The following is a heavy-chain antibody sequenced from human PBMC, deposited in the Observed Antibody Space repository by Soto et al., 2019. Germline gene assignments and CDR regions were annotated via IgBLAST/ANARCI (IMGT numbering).Heavy chain of an antibody. D-gene: IGHD3-3*01. CDR1: GYTFTSYG. V-gene: IGHV1-18*04. CDR2: ISAYNGNT. CDR3: ASEPTTIFGVVPSRSGMDV. Sequence: ASVKVSCKASGYTFTSYGISWVRQAPGQGLEWMGWISAYNGNTNYAQRLQGRVTMTTDTSTSTAYMELRSLRSDDTAVYYCASEPTTIFGVVPSRSGMDVWGQGTTVTVSS. J-gene: IGHJ6*02.